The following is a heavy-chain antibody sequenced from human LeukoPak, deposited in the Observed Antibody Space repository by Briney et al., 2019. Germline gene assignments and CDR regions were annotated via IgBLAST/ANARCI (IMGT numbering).Heavy chain of an antibody. V-gene: IGHV5-51*01. D-gene: IGHD3-3*01. J-gene: IGHJ3*01. CDR2: IYPGDSDT. Sequence: GESLKISCKTSGYSFTTYWIDWVRQMPGKGLEWMGIIYPGDSDTTYSPSFQGQVTISVDNSTSTAYLQWTSLKASDTAMYYCARHQSGRRYDALDVWGQGTMVTVSS. CDR1: GYSFTTYW. CDR3: ARHQSGRRYDALDV.